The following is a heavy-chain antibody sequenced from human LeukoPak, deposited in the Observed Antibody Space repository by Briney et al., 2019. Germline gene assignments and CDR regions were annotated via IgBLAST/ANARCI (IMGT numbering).Heavy chain of an antibody. V-gene: IGHV1-69*05. CDR3: ARMGQQLPNHYYYYYMDV. CDR1: GGTFSSYA. D-gene: IGHD6-13*01. J-gene: IGHJ6*03. CDR2: IIPIFGTA. Sequence: SVKVSCKASGGTFSSYAISWVRQAPGQGLEWMGGIIPIFGTANYAQKFQGGVTITTDESTSTSYMELSSLRSEDTAVHYCARMGQQLPNHYYYYYMDVWGKGTTVTVSS.